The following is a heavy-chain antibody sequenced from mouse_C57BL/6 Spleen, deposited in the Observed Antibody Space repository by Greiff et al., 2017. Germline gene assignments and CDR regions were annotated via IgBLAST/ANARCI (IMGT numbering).Heavy chain of an antibody. CDR2: ISNKANGYTT. D-gene: IGHD4-1*01. CDR1: GFTFTDYY. V-gene: IGHV7-3*01. Sequence: EVKLMESGGGLVQPGGSLSLSCAASGFTFTDYYMSWVRQPPGKALEWLGFISNKANGYTTEDSASVKGTFTISNDNSQSILYLQMNALRAEDSATYYCARSNWEEGLDYWGQGTTLTVSS. J-gene: IGHJ2*01. CDR3: ARSNWEEGLDY.